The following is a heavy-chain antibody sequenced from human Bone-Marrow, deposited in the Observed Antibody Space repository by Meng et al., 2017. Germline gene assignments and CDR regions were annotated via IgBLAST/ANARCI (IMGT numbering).Heavy chain of an antibody. D-gene: IGHD5-18*01. CDR2: TSSSGSNM. V-gene: IGHV3-48*03. CDR1: GFTFNSFE. Sequence: GESLKISCAASGFTFNSFEMNWVRQAPGKGLEWVSYTSSSGSNMYYADSMKGRFTISRDNAKNSLYLQMNSLRAEDTAVYYCARVHFNTAMVRYYYYYGMDVWGQGTTVTVSS. CDR3: ARVHFNTAMVRYYYYYGMDV. J-gene: IGHJ6*02.